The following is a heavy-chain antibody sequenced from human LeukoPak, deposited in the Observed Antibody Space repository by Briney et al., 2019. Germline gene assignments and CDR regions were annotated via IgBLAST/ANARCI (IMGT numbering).Heavy chain of an antibody. CDR2: IYYTGNT. Sequence: SDTLSLTCTVSGDSISTSKSYWGWIRQPPLKGLEWIGSIYYTGNTYYNPSLKSRVTISADTSKNQFSLKLSSVTAADTAVYYCARLLTYYYGSGSYWGMRWFDPWGQGTLVTVSS. D-gene: IGHD3-10*01. CDR1: GDSISTSKSY. CDR3: ARLLTYYYGSGSYWGMRWFDP. J-gene: IGHJ5*02. V-gene: IGHV4-39*01.